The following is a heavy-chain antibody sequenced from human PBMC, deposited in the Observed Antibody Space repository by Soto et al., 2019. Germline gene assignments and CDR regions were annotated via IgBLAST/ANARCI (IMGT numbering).Heavy chain of an antibody. CDR3: ESYYGSGSYYNWLDP. J-gene: IGHJ5*02. Sequence: PSETLSLTCAVYGGSFSGYYWSWIRQPPGKGLEWIGEINHSGSTNYNPSLKSRVTISVDTSKNQFSLKLSSVTAADTAVYYCESYYGSGSYYNWLDPWGQGTLVTVYS. D-gene: IGHD3-10*01. CDR1: GGSFSGYY. V-gene: IGHV4-34*01. CDR2: INHSGST.